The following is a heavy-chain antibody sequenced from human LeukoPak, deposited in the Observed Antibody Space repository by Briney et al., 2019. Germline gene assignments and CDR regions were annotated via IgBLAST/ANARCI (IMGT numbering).Heavy chain of an antibody. CDR2: IHYSGST. Sequence: PSDTLPLTCTVSGGSISSYYWSWLRQPPGKGLEWIGYIHYSGSTNYNTSLKSRVTISVDTSKTHFSLILTSVTAADTAVYYCARNYDILDAFDIWGQGTMVTVSS. D-gene: IGHD3-9*01. CDR1: GGSISSYY. J-gene: IGHJ3*02. V-gene: IGHV4-59*07. CDR3: ARNYDILDAFDI.